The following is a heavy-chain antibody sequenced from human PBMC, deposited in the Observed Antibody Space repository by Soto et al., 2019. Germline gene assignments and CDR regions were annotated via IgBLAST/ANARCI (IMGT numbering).Heavy chain of an antibody. CDR3: ARLVYSNSVEAGWFDP. CDR2: IIPIFGTA. CDR1: GGTFCSYA. D-gene: IGHD4-4*01. J-gene: IGHJ5*02. V-gene: IGHV1-69*13. Sequence: SVKISGKGSGGTFCSYAIIGVRQARGQGLEWMGGIIPIFGTANYAQKFQGRVTITADESTSTAYMELSSLRSEDTAVYYCARLVYSNSVEAGWFDPWGQGTLVTVSS.